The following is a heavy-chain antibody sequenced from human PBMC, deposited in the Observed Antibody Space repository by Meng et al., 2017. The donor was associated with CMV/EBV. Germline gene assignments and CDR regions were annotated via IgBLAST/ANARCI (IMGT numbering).Heavy chain of an antibody. D-gene: IGHD1-7*01. J-gene: IGHJ4*02. V-gene: IGHV4-34*01. Sequence: SETLSLTCAVYGGSFSGYYWSWIRQPPGKGLEWIGEINHSGSTNYNPSLKSRVTISVDTSKNQFSLKLSSVTAADTAVYYCARLTRSTYDLDYWGQGTLVTVSS. CDR2: INHSGST. CDR1: GGSFSGYY. CDR3: ARLTRSTYDLDY.